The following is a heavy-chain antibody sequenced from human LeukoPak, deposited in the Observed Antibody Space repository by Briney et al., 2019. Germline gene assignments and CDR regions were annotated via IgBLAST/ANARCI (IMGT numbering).Heavy chain of an antibody. J-gene: IGHJ6*03. D-gene: IGHD6-19*01. CDR2: IYYSGTT. Sequence: SETLSLTCTVSGGSISTTSYYWGWIRQPPGKGLEWIGSIYYSGTTYYNPSLKSRVTISVDTSKNQFSLKLSSVTAADTAVYYCARPAVAGKADEVFYYMDVWGKGTTVTVSS. CDR3: ARPAVAGKADEVFYYMDV. CDR1: GGSISTTSYY. V-gene: IGHV4-39*01.